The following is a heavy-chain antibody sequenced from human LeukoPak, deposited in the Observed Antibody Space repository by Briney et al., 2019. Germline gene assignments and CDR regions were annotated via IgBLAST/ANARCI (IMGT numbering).Heavy chain of an antibody. Sequence: LVKVCCKASGGTFSPSAISRVSRSAGLRVECLGGFIPIFGTANYAQKFQDRVTMTTDTSTSKALMELRSLRSDDTAVYFCARSGAHRYNWNDVGFWFDPWGQGTLVTVSS. CDR1: GGTFSPSA. CDR2: FIPIFGTA. D-gene: IGHD1-1*01. CDR3: ARSGAHRYNWNDVGFWFDP. J-gene: IGHJ5*02. V-gene: IGHV1-69*05.